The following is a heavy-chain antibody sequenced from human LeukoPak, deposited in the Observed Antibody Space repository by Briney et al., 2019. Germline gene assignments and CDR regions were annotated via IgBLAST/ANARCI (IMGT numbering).Heavy chain of an antibody. Sequence: SETLSLTCTVSGGSISSYYWGWIRQPAGKGLEWIGRIYTSGSTNYNPSLKSRVTMSVDTSKNQFSLKLSSVTAADTAVYYCARDQWFGEWNWFDPWGQGTLVTVSS. V-gene: IGHV4-4*07. CDR1: GGSISSYY. J-gene: IGHJ5*02. CDR2: IYTSGST. CDR3: ARDQWFGEWNWFDP. D-gene: IGHD3-10*01.